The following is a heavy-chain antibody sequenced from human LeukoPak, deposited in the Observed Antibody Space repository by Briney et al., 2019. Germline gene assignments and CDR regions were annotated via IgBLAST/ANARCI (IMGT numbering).Heavy chain of an antibody. D-gene: IGHD6-13*01. CDR2: IYYSGST. CDR3: ARGLPIAAAGPFDF. Sequence: PSETLSLTCNVSGGSISVSSYYWGWIRQPPGKGLEWIGSIYYSGSTDCNPSLKSRVTISVDTSKNQFSLRLSSVTAADTAVYYCARGLPIAAAGPFDFWGQGTLVTVSS. V-gene: IGHV4-39*07. J-gene: IGHJ4*02. CDR1: GGSISVSSYY.